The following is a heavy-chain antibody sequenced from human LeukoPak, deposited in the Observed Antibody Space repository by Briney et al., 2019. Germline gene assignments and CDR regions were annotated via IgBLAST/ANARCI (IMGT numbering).Heavy chain of an antibody. J-gene: IGHJ5*02. CDR3: ARDPRNKGFDP. CDR1: GFTLSYYW. CDR2: INGDGSST. Sequence: PGGSLRLSCAASGFTLSYYWMHWVRQGPGKGLVWVSTINGDGSSTNYADSVKGRFTISRDNAKNTLYLEMNSLRVEDTAVYYCARDPRNKGFDPWSQGTLVTVSS. D-gene: IGHD1/OR15-1a*01. V-gene: IGHV3-74*01.